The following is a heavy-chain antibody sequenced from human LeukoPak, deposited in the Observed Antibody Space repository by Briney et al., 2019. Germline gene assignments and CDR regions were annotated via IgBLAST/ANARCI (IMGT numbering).Heavy chain of an antibody. CDR1: GSHFTSYW. D-gene: IGHD5-24*01. J-gene: IGHJ3*02. CDR3: ARGVEMATLNAFDI. CDR2: IYPGDSDT. Sequence: GGSLQISCKGSGSHFTSYWIGWVRQMPGKGLEWMGIIYPGDSDTRYSPSFQGQVTISADKSISTAYLQWSSLRASDTAMHYCARGVEMATLNAFDIWGQGTMVTVSS. V-gene: IGHV5-51*01.